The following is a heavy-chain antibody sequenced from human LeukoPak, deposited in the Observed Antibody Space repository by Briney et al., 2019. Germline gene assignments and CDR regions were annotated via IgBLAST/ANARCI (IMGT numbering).Heavy chain of an antibody. CDR2: IYTSGST. Sequence: SQTLSLTCTVSGGSISSGSYYWSWIRQPAGKGLEWIGRIYTSGSTNYNPSLKSRVTISVDTSKNQFSLKLGSVTAADTAVYYCARDLGGANWSDPWGQGTLVTVSS. D-gene: IGHD3-16*01. J-gene: IGHJ5*02. V-gene: IGHV4-61*02. CDR1: GGSISSGSYY. CDR3: ARDLGGANWSDP.